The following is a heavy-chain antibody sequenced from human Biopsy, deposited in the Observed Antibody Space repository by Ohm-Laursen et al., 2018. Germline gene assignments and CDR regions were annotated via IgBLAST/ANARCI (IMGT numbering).Heavy chain of an antibody. CDR1: GVSINTGGYY. Sequence: SDTLSLTCAVSGVSINTGGYYWTWIRQHPGTGLEWIGYIHYSGNTLYNPSLKSRLTISVDTSGNQFSLKLTSVTAADTALYYCTRAGGGKIYGLWGQGTLVTVSS. CDR3: TRAGGGKIYGL. D-gene: IGHD3-16*01. V-gene: IGHV4-31*11. J-gene: IGHJ4*02. CDR2: IHYSGNT.